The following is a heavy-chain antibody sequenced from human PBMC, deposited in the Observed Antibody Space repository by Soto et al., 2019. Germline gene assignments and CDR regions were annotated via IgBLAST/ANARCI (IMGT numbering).Heavy chain of an antibody. J-gene: IGHJ6*02. V-gene: IGHV3-33*01. CDR1: GFTFSSYG. CDR3: ARDLRKYNWNDWGKPARPLYYYYYGMDV. D-gene: IGHD1-1*01. CDR2: IWYDGSNK. Sequence: GGSLRLSCAASGFTFSSYGMHWVRQAPGKGLEWVAVIWYDGSNKYYADSVKGRFTISRDNSKNTLYLQMNSLRAEDTAVYYCARDLRKYNWNDWGKPARPLYYYYYGMDVWGQGTTVTVSS.